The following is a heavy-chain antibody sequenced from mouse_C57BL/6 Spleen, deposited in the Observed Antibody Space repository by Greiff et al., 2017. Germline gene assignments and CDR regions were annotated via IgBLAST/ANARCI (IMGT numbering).Heavy chain of an antibody. CDR1: GYTFTDYE. CDR2: IDPETGGT. J-gene: IGHJ1*03. D-gene: IGHD1-1*01. V-gene: IGHV1-15*01. Sequence: QVHVKQSGAELVRPGASVTLSCKASGYTFTDYEMHWVKQTPVHGLEWIGAIDPETGGTAYNQKFKGKAILTADKSSSTAYMELRSLTSEDSAVYYCTRLYQYWYFDVWGTGTTVTVSS. CDR3: TRLYQYWYFDV.